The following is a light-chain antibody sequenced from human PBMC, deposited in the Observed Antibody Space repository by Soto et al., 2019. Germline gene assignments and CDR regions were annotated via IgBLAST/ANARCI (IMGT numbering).Light chain of an antibody. CDR2: GNS. Sequence: QSVLTQPPSVSGAPGQRVTISCTGSSSNIGAGYDVHWYQQLPGTAPKLLIYGNSHRPSGVPDRFSGSKAGTSASLAITGLQAEDEADYYCPSYDSSLSDVFGTGTKVTVL. CDR1: SSNIGAGYD. V-gene: IGLV1-40*01. CDR3: PSYDSSLSDV. J-gene: IGLJ1*01.